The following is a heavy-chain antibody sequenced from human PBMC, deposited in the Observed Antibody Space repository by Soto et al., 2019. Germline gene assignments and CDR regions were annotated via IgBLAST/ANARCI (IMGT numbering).Heavy chain of an antibody. CDR2: ISGSGDST. V-gene: IGHV3-23*01. CDR3: AKRGIGAYFDY. D-gene: IGHD3-16*01. Sequence: EVQLLESGGGLVQPGGSLRLSCAASGFTFSSYAMRWVRQAPGKGVEWVSAISGSGDSTYYADSVKGRFTISRDNSKNTLYLQMNSMRAEYTAVYYCAKRGIGAYFDYWGQGTLVTVSS. CDR1: GFTFSSYA. J-gene: IGHJ4*02.